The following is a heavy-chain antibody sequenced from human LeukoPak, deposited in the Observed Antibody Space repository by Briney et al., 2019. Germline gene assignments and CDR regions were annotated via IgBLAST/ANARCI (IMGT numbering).Heavy chain of an antibody. D-gene: IGHD4-17*01. V-gene: IGHV1-46*01. J-gene: IGHJ4*02. Sequence: VASVKVSCKASGYTFTSYYMHWVRQAPGQGLEWMGIINPSGGSTNYAQRFQGRVTMTRDTSTNTVYMELSSLRSEDTAVYYCAKATQYGDYFFDYWGQGTLVTVSS. CDR1: GYTFTSYY. CDR3: AKATQYGDYFFDY. CDR2: INPSGGST.